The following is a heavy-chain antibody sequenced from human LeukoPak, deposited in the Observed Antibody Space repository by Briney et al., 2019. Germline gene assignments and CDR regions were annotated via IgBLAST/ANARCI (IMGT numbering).Heavy chain of an antibody. J-gene: IGHJ4*02. D-gene: IGHD4-11*01. Sequence: SETLSLTCTVSGGSISSYYWSWIRQPAGKGLEWIGRIYTSGSTNYNPSLKSRVTMSVDTSKNQFSLKLSSVTAADTAVYYCARDRRDRLAYSDYSNYYFDYWGQGTLVTVSS. CDR2: IYTSGST. V-gene: IGHV4-4*07. CDR1: GGSISSYY. CDR3: ARDRRDRLAYSDYSNYYFDY.